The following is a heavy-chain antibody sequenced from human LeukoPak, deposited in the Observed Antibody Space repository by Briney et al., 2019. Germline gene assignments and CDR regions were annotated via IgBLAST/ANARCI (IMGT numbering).Heavy chain of an antibody. CDR1: GFSVSGYW. Sequence: GGSLRLSCAVSGFSVSGYWMTWVRQAPGKGLEWVANIKQDGSEKNYVDSVKGRFTISRDNAENSLFLQMNSLRVEDTAVYYGARKWQGGIEAAGTRIEGDYWGQGTLVAVSS. J-gene: IGHJ4*02. D-gene: IGHD6-13*01. V-gene: IGHV3-7*01. CDR2: IKQDGSEK. CDR3: ARKWQGGIEAAGTRIEGDY.